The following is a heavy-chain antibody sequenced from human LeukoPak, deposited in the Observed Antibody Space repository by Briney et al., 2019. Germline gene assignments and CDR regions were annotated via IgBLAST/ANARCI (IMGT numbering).Heavy chain of an antibody. CDR3: ARGTGDRGFDF. J-gene: IGHJ4*02. CDR1: GFTFSSYA. CDR2: ISGSGGST. V-gene: IGHV3-23*01. Sequence: GGSLRLSCAASGFTFSSYAMSWVRQAPEKGLEWVSAISGSGGSTYYADSVKGRFTISRDNAKNSLYLQMNSLRAEDTAVYYCARGTGDRGFDFWGQGTLVTVSS. D-gene: IGHD7-27*01.